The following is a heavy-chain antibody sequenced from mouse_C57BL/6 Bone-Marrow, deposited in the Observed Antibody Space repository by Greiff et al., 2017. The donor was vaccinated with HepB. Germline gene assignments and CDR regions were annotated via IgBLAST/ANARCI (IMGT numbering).Heavy chain of an antibody. Sequence: QVQLQQSGAELVKPGASVKLSCKASGYTFTSYWMHWVKQRPGQGLEWIGMIHPNSGSTNYNEKFKSKATLTVDKSSSTAYMQLSSLTSEDSAVYYCARDFNYGSSYWYFDVWGTGTTVTVSS. D-gene: IGHD1-1*01. CDR1: GYTFTSYW. J-gene: IGHJ1*03. CDR2: IHPNSGST. V-gene: IGHV1-64*01. CDR3: ARDFNYGSSYWYFDV.